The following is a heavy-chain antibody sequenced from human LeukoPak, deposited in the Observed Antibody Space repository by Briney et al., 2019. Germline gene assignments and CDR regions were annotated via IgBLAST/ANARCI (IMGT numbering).Heavy chain of an antibody. CDR2: ISYSGST. J-gene: IGHJ5*02. V-gene: IGHV4-59*01. Sequence: SETLSLTCTVSGGSISSYYWSWVRQPPGKGLEWIGYISYSGSTNFNPSLKSRVTISVDTSKNQFSLKLSSVTAADTAVYYCAREGTAGTNLNWFDPWGQGTLVIVSS. D-gene: IGHD1-1*01. CDR1: GGSISSYY. CDR3: AREGTAGTNLNWFDP.